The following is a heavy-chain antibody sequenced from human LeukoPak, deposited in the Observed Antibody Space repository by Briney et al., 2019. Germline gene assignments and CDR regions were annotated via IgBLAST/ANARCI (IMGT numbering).Heavy chain of an antibody. Sequence: PSETLSLTCTVSGGSISSGGYYWSWIRQHPGKGLEWIGYIYYSGSTYYNPSLKSRVTISVDTSKNQFSLKLSSVTAADTAVYYCARGLLYYGSGSYPLDYWGQGTLVTVSS. V-gene: IGHV4-31*03. CDR1: GGSISSGGYY. J-gene: IGHJ4*02. CDR2: IYYSGST. CDR3: ARGLLYYGSGSYPLDY. D-gene: IGHD3-10*01.